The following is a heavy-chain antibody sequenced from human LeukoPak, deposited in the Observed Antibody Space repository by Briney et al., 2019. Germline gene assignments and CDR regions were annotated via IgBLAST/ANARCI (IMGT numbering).Heavy chain of an antibody. CDR3: ARLIAAAGTKRFDY. CDR2: IYYSGST. D-gene: IGHD6-13*01. J-gene: IGHJ4*02. CDR1: GGSISSSSYY. V-gene: IGHV4-39*07. Sequence: SETLSLTCTVSGGSISSSSYYWGWIRQPPGKGLEWIGSIYYSGSTYYNPSLKSRVTISVDTSKNQFSLKLSSVTAADTAVYYCARLIAAAGTKRFDYWGQGTLVTVSS.